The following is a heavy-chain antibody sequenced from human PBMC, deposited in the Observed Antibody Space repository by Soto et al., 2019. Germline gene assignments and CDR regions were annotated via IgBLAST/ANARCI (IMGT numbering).Heavy chain of an antibody. Sequence: PSETLSLTCTVSGGSISSYYWSWIRQPPGKGLEWIGYMYYSGSTNYNPSLKSRVTISVDTSKNQFSLKLRYVAAADTAVYYCERRTLHGYFDYWGQGNLVTVSS. CDR3: ERRTLHGYFDY. V-gene: IGHV4-59*01. CDR2: MYYSGST. J-gene: IGHJ4*02. CDR1: GGSISSYY.